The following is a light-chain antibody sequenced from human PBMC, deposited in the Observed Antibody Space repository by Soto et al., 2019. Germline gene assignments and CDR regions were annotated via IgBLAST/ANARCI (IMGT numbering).Light chain of an antibody. Sequence: QSVLTQPASVSGSPGQSITISCTGTISDVSGYNFVSWYQQYPGEAPKLMIYDVSNRPSGVSNRFSGSKSGNTASLPISGLQAENGADYYCSSYTSSNTYVFGTGTKVTVL. J-gene: IGLJ1*01. CDR2: DVS. V-gene: IGLV2-14*03. CDR3: SSYTSSNTYV. CDR1: ISDVSGYNF.